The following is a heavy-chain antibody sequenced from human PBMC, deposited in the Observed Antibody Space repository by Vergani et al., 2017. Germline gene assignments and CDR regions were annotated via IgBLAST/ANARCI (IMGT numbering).Heavy chain of an antibody. J-gene: IGHJ4*02. D-gene: IGHD3-9*01. CDR1: GGSVSSGSYY. Sequence: QVQLQESGPGLVKPSETLSLTCTVSGGSVSSGSYYWSWIRQPPGKGLEWIGYIYYSGSTNYNPSLKSQVTISVDTSKNQFSLKLSSVTAADTAVYYCARADILTGYYIEGKFDYWGQGTLVTVSS. CDR2: IYYSGST. CDR3: ARADILTGYYIEGKFDY. V-gene: IGHV4-61*01.